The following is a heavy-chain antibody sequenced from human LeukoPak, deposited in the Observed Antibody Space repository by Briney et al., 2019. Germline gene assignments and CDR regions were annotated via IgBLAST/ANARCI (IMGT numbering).Heavy chain of an antibody. CDR3: ASATYSSSFDY. Sequence: ASVKVSCKASGYTFTSYGISWVRQAPGQGLEWMGWISVYNGNTNNAQKLQGRVTMTRDTSTSTVYMELSSLRSEDTAVYYCASATYSSSFDYWGQGTLVTVSS. D-gene: IGHD6-6*01. CDR1: GYTFTSYG. V-gene: IGHV1-18*01. J-gene: IGHJ4*02. CDR2: ISVYNGNT.